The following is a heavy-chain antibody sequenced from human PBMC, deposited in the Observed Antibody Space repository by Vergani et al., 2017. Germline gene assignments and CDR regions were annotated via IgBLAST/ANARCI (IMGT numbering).Heavy chain of an antibody. CDR3: AKKGGSLYYYGVDV. CDR1: GYTFGHFD. V-gene: IGHV3-30*02. Sequence: QEQQLQSGGGVVQPGGSLRLSCIGSGYTFGHFDMHWVRQAPGKGLAWVAFIRYDGSNPQYIDSVKVRFTISRDNSKDTLFLQMNGLRPEDTGTYFFAKKGGSLYYYGVDVWGQGTTITVSS. CDR2: IRYDGSNP. D-gene: IGHD1-26*01. J-gene: IGHJ6*02.